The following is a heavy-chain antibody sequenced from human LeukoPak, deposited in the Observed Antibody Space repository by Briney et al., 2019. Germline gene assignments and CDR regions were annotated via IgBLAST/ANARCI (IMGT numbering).Heavy chain of an antibody. CDR1: GFTFSSYA. CDR3: AKDRRYFDGFDY. V-gene: IGHV3-23*01. CDR2: ISGNGVRT. Sequence: PGGFLRLSCAASGFTFSSYAMSWGGQAPGKGLEWVSAISGNGVRTDYAHSVKGRFTISRDNSKNTLYLQMNSLRAEDTAVYYCAKDRRYFDGFDYWGQGTLVTVSS. J-gene: IGHJ4*02. D-gene: IGHD2/OR15-2a*01.